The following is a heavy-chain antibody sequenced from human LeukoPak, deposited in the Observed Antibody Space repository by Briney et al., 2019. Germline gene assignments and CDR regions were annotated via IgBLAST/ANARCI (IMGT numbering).Heavy chain of an antibody. J-gene: IGHJ4*02. CDR3: AKATSLDY. Sequence: SETLSLTCTVSGGSISSSSYYWGWIRQPPGKGLEWIGSIYYSGSTYYNPSLKSRVTISVDTSKNQFSLKLSSVTAADTAVYYCAKATSLDYWGQGTLVTVSS. V-gene: IGHV4-39*07. CDR1: GGSISSSSYY. D-gene: IGHD5-12*01. CDR2: IYYSGST.